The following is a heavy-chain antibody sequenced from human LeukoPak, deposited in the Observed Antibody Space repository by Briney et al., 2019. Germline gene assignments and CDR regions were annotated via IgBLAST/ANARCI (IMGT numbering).Heavy chain of an antibody. V-gene: IGHV4-59*11. CDR1: GGSISSHY. CDR3: ARHRVGGDWYFDY. Sequence: SETLSLTCTVSGGSISSHYWSRIQQPPGKGLEWIGYIYYSGSTNYNPSLKSRVIISVDTSKNQFSLKLYSVTAADTAVYYCARHRVGGDWYFDYWGQGTLVTVSS. CDR2: IYYSGST. D-gene: IGHD2-21*02. J-gene: IGHJ4*02.